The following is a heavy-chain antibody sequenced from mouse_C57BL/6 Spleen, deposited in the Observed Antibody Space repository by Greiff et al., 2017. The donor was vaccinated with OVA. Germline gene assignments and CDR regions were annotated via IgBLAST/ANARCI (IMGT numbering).Heavy chain of an antibody. CDR3: ARIGWFDV. J-gene: IGHJ1*03. V-gene: IGHV5-17*01. D-gene: IGHD1-1*02. CDR2: ISSGSSTI. CDR1: GFTFSDYG. Sequence: EVKLVESGGGLVKPGGSLKLSCAASGFTFSDYGMHWVRQAPEKGLEWVAYISSGSSTIYYADTVKGRFTISRDNAKNTLFLQMTSLRSEDTAMYYCARIGWFDVWGTGTTVTVSS.